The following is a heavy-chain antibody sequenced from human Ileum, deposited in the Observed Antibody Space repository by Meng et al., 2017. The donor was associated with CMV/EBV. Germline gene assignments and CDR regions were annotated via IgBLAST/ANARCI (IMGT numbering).Heavy chain of an antibody. CDR1: GGSISSSTYH. J-gene: IGHJ6*02. CDR3: ARVWSYSSSWYYGMDV. CDR2: VDYSGST. D-gene: IGHD6-13*01. V-gene: IGHV4-39*01. Sequence: SETLSLTCIVSGGSISSSTYHWGWIRQPPGKGLEWIGTVDYSGSTNYNPSLKSRVTISVDTSKYQFSLKLSSVTAADTAMYYCARVWSYSSSWYYGMDVWGQGTTVTVSS.